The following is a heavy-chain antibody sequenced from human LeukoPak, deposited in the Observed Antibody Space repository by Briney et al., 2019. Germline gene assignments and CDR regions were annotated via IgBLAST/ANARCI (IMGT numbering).Heavy chain of an antibody. J-gene: IGHJ6*03. CDR2: INHSGST. D-gene: IGHD4-23*01. CDR1: GGSFSGYY. V-gene: IGHV4-34*01. Sequence: SSETLSLTCAVYGGSFSGYYWSWIRQPPGKGLEWIGEINHSGSTNYNPSLKSRVTISVDTSKNQFSLKLSSVTAADTAVYYCARLHYGGNYGYYYYYMDVWGKGTTVTISS. CDR3: ARLHYGGNYGYYYYYMDV.